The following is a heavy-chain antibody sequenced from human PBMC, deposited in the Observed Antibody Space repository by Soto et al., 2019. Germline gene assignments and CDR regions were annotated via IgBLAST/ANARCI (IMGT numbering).Heavy chain of an antibody. CDR1: GFTFSDHY. D-gene: IGHD1-26*01. V-gene: IGHV3-72*01. CDR2: SRNKANSYST. Sequence: EVQLVESGGGLVQPGGSLRLSCAASGFTFSDHYMDWVRQAPGKGLEWVGRSRNKANSYSTEYAASVKGRCTISRDESKNSLYLQMNSLKTEDTAVYYCARFSGSYTRGLDYWGQGPLVTVSS. CDR3: ARFSGSYTRGLDY. J-gene: IGHJ4*02.